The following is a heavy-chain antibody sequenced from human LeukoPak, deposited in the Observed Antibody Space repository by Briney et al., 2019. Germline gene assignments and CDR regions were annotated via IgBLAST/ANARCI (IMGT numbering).Heavy chain of an antibody. V-gene: IGHV5-51*01. CDR1: GYRFTSYR. CDR3: ARQTSMGRSGDY. CDR2: IDPNDSET. D-gene: IGHD7-27*01. J-gene: IGHJ4*02. Sequence: GESLKISCKASGYRFTSYRIGWVRQMPGKGLEWMGIIDPNDSETRYTPSFQGHVTISVDKSLTTAYQQWNSLKASVTAMYFCARQTSMGRSGDYWGQGTLVTVSS.